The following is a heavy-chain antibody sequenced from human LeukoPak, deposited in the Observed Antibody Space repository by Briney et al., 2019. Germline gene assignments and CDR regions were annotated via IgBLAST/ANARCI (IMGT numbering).Heavy chain of an antibody. CDR2: IYPGDSDT. V-gene: IGHV5-51*01. D-gene: IGHD3-9*01. CDR3: ARHDILTGPKANGFDY. CDR1: GYSFTSYW. J-gene: IGHJ4*02. Sequence: GESLKISCKGSGYSFTSYWIGWVRQMPGKGLEWMGIIYPGDSDTRYSPSFQGQVTISADKSISTAYLQWSSLKASDTAMYYCARHDILTGPKANGFDYWGQGTLATVSS.